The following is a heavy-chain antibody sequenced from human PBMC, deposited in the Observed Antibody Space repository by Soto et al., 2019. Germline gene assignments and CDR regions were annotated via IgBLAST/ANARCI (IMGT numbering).Heavy chain of an antibody. CDR2: ISDRGGT. CDR3: ARGRHWFGP. J-gene: IGHJ5*02. CDR1: GISITSSY. Sequence: QMHLQESGPGLVKPSETLSLTCTVSGISITSSYWNWIRQSPGKGLEWIGQISDRGGTNYNPPCESRVTMSPETSKNQVSLTLTAVDGADTAVYFCARGRHWFGPWGQGTLVTVPS. V-gene: IGHV4-59*01.